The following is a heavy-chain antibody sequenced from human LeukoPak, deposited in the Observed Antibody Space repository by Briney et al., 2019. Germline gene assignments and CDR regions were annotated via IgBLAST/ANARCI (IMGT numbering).Heavy chain of an antibody. CDR1: GGSISSYY. Sequence: TSETLSLTCTVSGGSISSYYWSWIRQPAGKGLEWIGCIYTSGSTNYNPSLKSRVTMSVDTSKNQFSLKLSSVTAADTAVYYCASSPRYYYDSSGYSFDYWGQGTLVTVSS. D-gene: IGHD3-22*01. V-gene: IGHV4-4*07. J-gene: IGHJ4*02. CDR3: ASSPRYYYDSSGYSFDY. CDR2: IYTSGST.